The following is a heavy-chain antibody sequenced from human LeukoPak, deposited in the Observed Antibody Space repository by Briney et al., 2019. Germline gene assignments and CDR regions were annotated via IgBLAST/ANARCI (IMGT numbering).Heavy chain of an antibody. CDR2: IKEDGSKT. V-gene: IGHV3-7*01. D-gene: IGHD4-23*01. Sequence: GGSLRLSCAASSFTLSSYWMTWARQAPGKGLEWVANIKEDGSKTFYVDSVKGRFTISRDNAKNSLYLQMNSLRAEDTAVYYCARHYGGNSASGYWGQGTLVTVSS. J-gene: IGHJ4*02. CDR3: ARHYGGNSASGY. CDR1: SFTLSSYW.